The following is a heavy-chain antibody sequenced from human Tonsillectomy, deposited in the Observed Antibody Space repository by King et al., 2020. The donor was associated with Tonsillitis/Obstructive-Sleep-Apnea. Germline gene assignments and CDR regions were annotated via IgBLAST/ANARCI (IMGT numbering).Heavy chain of an antibody. CDR3: AIHAPEYFDRSGTAYYMDV. J-gene: IGHJ6*03. Sequence: QLQESGPGLVKPSETLSLTCTVSGGSISSSTYYWGWIRQPPGMGLEWIGSIYYSGSTYYNPSLKSRVTISVDTSKNQFSLKLSSVTAADTAVYYCAIHAPEYFDRSGTAYYMDVWGKGTTVTVSS. CDR1: GGSISSSTYY. D-gene: IGHD3-22*01. CDR2: IYYSGST. V-gene: IGHV4-39*01.